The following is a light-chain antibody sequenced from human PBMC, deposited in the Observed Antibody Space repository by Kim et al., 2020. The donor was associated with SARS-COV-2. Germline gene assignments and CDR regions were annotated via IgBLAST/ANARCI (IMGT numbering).Light chain of an antibody. V-gene: IGKV3-20*01. CDR1: ESVSSRY. CDR3: QQFLT. CDR2: GAS. J-gene: IGKJ4*01. Sequence: TLSLSPGERATLSCRASESVSSRYLGWYQQKPGQAPRLLIYGASSRATGIPDRFSGSGSGTDFTLTITRLEPEDFAVYYCQQFLTFGGGTKVDIK.